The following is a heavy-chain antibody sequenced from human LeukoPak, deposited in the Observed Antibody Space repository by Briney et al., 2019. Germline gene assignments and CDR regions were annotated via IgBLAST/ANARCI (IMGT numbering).Heavy chain of an antibody. Sequence: GGSLRLSCAVSGFTFSRHSMSWIRQAPGKGLEWVAKIKEDGTEQYYVDSVKGGFTISRDNAKNTVYLQMTTLRAEDTALYYCARESGDYGSADMPGFYYYMDVWAKGTTVIVSS. J-gene: IGHJ6*03. D-gene: IGHD3-10*01. CDR2: IKEDGTEQ. CDR1: GFTFSRHS. V-gene: IGHV3-7*01. CDR3: ARESGDYGSADMPGFYYYMDV.